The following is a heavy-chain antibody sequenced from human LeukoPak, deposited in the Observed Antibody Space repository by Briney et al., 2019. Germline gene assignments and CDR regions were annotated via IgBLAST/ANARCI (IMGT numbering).Heavy chain of an antibody. V-gene: IGHV4-4*02. D-gene: IGHD6-19*01. CDR1: GGSISSSSW. Sequence: RTSETLSLTCAVSGGSISSSSWWSWVRQPPGKGLEWIGEIYHSGSTNYNPSLKSRVTISVDKSKSQFSLKLSSVTAADTAVYYCASSHYSSSGAFDIWGQGTMVTVSS. J-gene: IGHJ3*02. CDR2: IYHSGST. CDR3: ASSHYSSSGAFDI.